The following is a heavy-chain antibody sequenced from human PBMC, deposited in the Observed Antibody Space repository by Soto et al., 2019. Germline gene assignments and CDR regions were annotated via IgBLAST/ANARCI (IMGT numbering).Heavy chain of an antibody. CDR1: GFTFSYYG. D-gene: IGHD2-21*01. CDR3: ATEHDCGGTRCLCWTPGH. V-gene: IGHV3-30*03. Sequence: QVQLVESGGGVVQPGKSLRLSCAAFGFTFSYYGMHWVRQAPGKGLEWVALISNDGSNKYYADSLKGRFTISRDNSKNTLFLQVNSQTAEHTAVYYCATEHDCGGTRCLCWTPGHWGQGILVIVSS. CDR2: ISNDGSNK. J-gene: IGHJ4*02.